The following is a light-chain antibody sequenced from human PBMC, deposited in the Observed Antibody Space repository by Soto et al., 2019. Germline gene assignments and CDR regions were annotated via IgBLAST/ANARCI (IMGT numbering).Light chain of an antibody. Sequence: DIQMTQSPPTLSASVGDRVTITCRASQSIDRWLAWYQQKPGKGPKILVFKASTLQSGVPSRFSGSGSGTEFTITISNLQPDDCATYYCQQYDSYPLAFGGGTKVEIK. J-gene: IGKJ4*01. CDR1: QSIDRW. CDR2: KAS. CDR3: QQYDSYPLA. V-gene: IGKV1-5*03.